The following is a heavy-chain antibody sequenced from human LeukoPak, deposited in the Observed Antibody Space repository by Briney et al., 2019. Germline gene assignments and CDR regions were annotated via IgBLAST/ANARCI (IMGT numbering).Heavy chain of an antibody. CDR3: ARVGYYGSGSTAYFDY. D-gene: IGHD3-10*01. CDR1: GGTFSSYA. CDR2: IIPIFGTA. Sequence: ASVKVSCKASGGTFSSYAISWVRQAPGQGLEWMGGIIPIFGTANYAQKFQGRVTITADESTSTAYMELSSLRSEDTAVYYCARVGYYGSGSTAYFDYWGQGTLVTVSS. V-gene: IGHV1-69*13. J-gene: IGHJ4*02.